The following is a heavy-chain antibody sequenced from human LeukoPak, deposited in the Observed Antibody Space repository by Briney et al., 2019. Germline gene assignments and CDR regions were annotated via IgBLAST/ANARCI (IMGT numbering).Heavy chain of an antibody. CDR3: ARERSSWKAQDY. D-gene: IGHD1-1*01. J-gene: IGHJ4*02. Sequence: TSETLSLTCAVSGGSISSSNWWSWVRQPPGKGLEWIGEIYHSGSTNYNPSLKSRVTISVDTSKNQFSLKLSSVTAADTAVYYCARERSSWKAQDYWGQGTLVTVSS. CDR1: GGSISSSNW. CDR2: IYHSGST. V-gene: IGHV4-4*02.